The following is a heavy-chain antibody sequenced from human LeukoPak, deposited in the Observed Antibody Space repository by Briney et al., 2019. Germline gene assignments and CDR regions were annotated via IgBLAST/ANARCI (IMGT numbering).Heavy chain of an antibody. D-gene: IGHD5-18*01. Sequence: PGGSLRLSCAASGFSFSSYAMSWVRQAPGKGLEWVSGVSGSGGTTYYADSVKGRFTISRDNSKNTLYLQMTSLRAEDTAVYYCAKTTAMVTDYWGQGTLVTVSS. CDR1: GFSFSSYA. V-gene: IGHV3-23*01. CDR3: AKTTAMVTDY. J-gene: IGHJ4*02. CDR2: VSGSGGTT.